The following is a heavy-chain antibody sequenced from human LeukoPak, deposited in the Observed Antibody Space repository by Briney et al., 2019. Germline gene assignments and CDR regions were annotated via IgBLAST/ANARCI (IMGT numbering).Heavy chain of an antibody. J-gene: IGHJ4*02. CDR3: ARGLYNWNDSYYFDY. CDR2: ISYDGSNK. D-gene: IGHD1-1*01. CDR1: GFTFSSYA. Sequence: GGSLRLSCAASGFTFSSYAMHWVRQAPGKGLEWVAVISYDGSNKYYADSVKGRFTISRDNSKNTLYLQMNSLRAEDTAVYYCARGLYNWNDSYYFDYWGQGTLVTVSS. V-gene: IGHV3-30*04.